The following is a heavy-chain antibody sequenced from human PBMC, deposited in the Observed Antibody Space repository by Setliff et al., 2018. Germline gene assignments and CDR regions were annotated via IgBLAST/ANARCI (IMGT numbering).Heavy chain of an antibody. CDR1: GFTFSSLW. V-gene: IGHV3-7*03. CDR2: INQGGSDQ. Sequence: GGSLRLSCSASGFTFSSLWMAWVRQAPGKGLEWVANINQGGSDQFYTDSVKGRFIIYRDSSKNTLYMQMNSLRAEDTAVYYCAKPRVELRWGFESWGQGTLVTVSS. CDR3: AKPRVELRWGFES. D-gene: IGHD1-7*01. J-gene: IGHJ4*02.